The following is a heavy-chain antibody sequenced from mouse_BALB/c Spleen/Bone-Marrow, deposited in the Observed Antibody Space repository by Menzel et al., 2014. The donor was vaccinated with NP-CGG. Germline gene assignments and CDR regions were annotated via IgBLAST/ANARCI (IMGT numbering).Heavy chain of an antibody. J-gene: IGHJ4*01. CDR2: ISSGSSTI. D-gene: IGHD2-1*01. Sequence: EVQRVESGGGLVQPGGCRKLSCAASGFTFSSFGMHWVRQAPEKGLQWVAYISSGSSTIYYADTVTGRFTISRNNPKNTLFLQITSLRSDDTAMYYCVRSDGIYAYAMDYWGQGTSVTVSS. CDR3: VRSDGIYAYAMDY. CDR1: GFTFSSFG. V-gene: IGHV5-17*02.